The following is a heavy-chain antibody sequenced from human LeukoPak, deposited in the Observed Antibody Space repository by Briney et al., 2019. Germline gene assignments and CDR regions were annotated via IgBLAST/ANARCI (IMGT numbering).Heavy chain of an antibody. CDR1: GFTFDNYA. D-gene: IGHD3-22*01. CDR2: HSASGGRT. J-gene: IGHJ4*02. Sequence: GGSLRLSCAASGFTFDNYAMTWVRQAPGKGLEWVSTHSASGGRTYYADSVKGRFTISKDNSKNMLYLQLNSLRADDTAVYYCAKPFRGSGYYSDYWGQGTLVTVSS. CDR3: AKPFRGSGYYSDY. V-gene: IGHV3-23*01.